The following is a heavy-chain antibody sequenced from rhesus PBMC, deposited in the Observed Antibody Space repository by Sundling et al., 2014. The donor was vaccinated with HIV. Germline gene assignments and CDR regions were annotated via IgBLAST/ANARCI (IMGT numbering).Heavy chain of an antibody. CDR3: ARRIRGYYGLDS. CDR2: IYGSDSRT. J-gene: IGHJ6*01. V-gene: IGHV4-169*01. Sequence: QVQLQESGPGLVKPSETLSLTCAVSGGSTSSNYWNWIRQAPGKGLEWIGFIYGSDSRTNYNPSLKSRVTLSVDTSKDQFSLKLRSVTAADTAVYYCARRIRGYYGLDSWGQGVVVTVSS. CDR1: GGSTSSNY. D-gene: IGHD3-9*01.